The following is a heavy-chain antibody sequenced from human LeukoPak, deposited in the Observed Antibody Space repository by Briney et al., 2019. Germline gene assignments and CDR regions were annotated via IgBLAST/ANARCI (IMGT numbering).Heavy chain of an antibody. J-gene: IGHJ6*03. D-gene: IGHD3-3*01. Sequence: SETLSLTCAVYGGSFSGYYWSWIRQPPGKGLEWIGEINHSGSTNYNPSLKSRVTISVDTSKNQFSLKLSSVTAADTAVYYCARGLEEKGKADDFWSGYYKGGSQAYYYYYYMDVWGKGTTVTVSS. V-gene: IGHV4-34*01. CDR3: ARGLEEKGKADDFWSGYYKGGSQAYYYYYYMDV. CDR2: INHSGST. CDR1: GGSFSGYY.